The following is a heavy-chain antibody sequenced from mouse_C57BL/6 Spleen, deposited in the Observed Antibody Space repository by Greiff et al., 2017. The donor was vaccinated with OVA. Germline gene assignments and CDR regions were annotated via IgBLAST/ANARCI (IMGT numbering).Heavy chain of an antibody. D-gene: IGHD3-1*01. CDR3: AWGYYYAMDY. J-gene: IGHJ4*01. V-gene: IGHV3-6*01. CDR1: GYSITSGYY. CDR2: ISYDGSN. Sequence: EVQLVESGPGLVKPSQSLSLTCSVTGYSITSGYYWNWIRQFPGNKLEWMGYISYDGSNNYNPSLKNRISITRDTSKNQFFLKLNSVTTEDTATYYCAWGYYYAMDYWGQGTSVTVSS.